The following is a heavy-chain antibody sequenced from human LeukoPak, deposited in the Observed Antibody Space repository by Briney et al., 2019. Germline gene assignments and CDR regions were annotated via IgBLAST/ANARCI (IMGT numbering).Heavy chain of an antibody. Sequence: GGSLRLSCAASGFTFSSYEMNWVRQAPGKGLEWVSYISSSGSTIYYADSVKGRFTISRDNAKNSLYLQMNSLRAEDTAVYYCARSIAVAGSPGDYWGQGTLVTVSS. CDR2: ISSSGSTI. V-gene: IGHV3-48*03. CDR3: ARSIAVAGSPGDY. D-gene: IGHD6-19*01. CDR1: GFTFSSYE. J-gene: IGHJ4*02.